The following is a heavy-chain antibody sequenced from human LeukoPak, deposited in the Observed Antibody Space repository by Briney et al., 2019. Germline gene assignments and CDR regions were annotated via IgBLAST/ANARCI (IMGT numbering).Heavy chain of an antibody. J-gene: IGHJ2*01. V-gene: IGHV3-23*01. D-gene: IGHD3-9*01. CDR3: AKVGYYDILTGYRWYFDL. CDR2: ISGSGGST. Sequence: GGSLRLSCAASGFTFSNYGMNWVRQAPGKGLEWVSGISGSGGSTYSADSVKGRFIISRDNSKNMLYLQMNSLRAEDTAVYYCAKVGYYDILTGYRWYFDLWGRGTLVTVSS. CDR1: GFTFSNYG.